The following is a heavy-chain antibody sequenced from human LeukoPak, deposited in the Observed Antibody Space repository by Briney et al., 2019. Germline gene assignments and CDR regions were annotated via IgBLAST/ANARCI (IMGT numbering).Heavy chain of an antibody. V-gene: IGHV5-51*01. CDR1: GYSFTSYW. Sequence: GESLKISCKGSGYSFTSYWIGWVRQMPGKGLEWMGIIYPGDSETRYSPSFQGQVTISADKSISTAYLQWSSLKASDTAMYYCARRKYCSGGSCSYFDYWGQGTLVTVSS. CDR3: ARRKYCSGGSCSYFDY. J-gene: IGHJ4*02. CDR2: IYPGDSET. D-gene: IGHD2-15*01.